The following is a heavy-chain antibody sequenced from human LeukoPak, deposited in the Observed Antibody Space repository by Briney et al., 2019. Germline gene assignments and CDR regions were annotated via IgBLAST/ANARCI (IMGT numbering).Heavy chain of an antibody. J-gene: IGHJ6*03. CDR1: GYNFTGYY. V-gene: IGHV1-2*02. CDR2: INPNTGGT. CDR3: ARFYSGYGNYYYYMDV. D-gene: IGHD5-12*01. Sequence: GASAKVSCKASGYNFTGYYLHWVRQAPGQGLEWMGWINPNTGGTNYAQKFQGRVTMTRDTSISTAYMELSRLRSDDTAVYYCARFYSGYGNYYYYMDVWGKGTTVTVSS.